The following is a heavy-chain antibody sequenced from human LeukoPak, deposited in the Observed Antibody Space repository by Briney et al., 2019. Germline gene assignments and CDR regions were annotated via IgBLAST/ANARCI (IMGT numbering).Heavy chain of an antibody. CDR1: GFTFSGYG. J-gene: IGHJ6*02. CDR2: ISYDGSNK. Sequence: GGSLRLSCAASGFTFSGYGMHWVRQAPGMGLEWVAVISYDGSNKYYADSVKGRFTISRDNSKNTLYLQMNSLRAEDTAVYYCAKDLTGYYYGMDVWGQGTTVTVSS. CDR3: AKDLTGYYYGMDV. D-gene: IGHD2-8*02. V-gene: IGHV3-30*18.